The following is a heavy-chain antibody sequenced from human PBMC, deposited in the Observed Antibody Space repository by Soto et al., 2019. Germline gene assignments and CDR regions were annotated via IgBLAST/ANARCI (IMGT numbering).Heavy chain of an antibody. CDR3: ARHCSSTRCYVDY. Sequence: PSETLSLTCTVSGGSISSSSYYWGWIRQPPGKGLEWIGSIYYSGSTYYNPSLKSRVTISVDTSKNQFSLKLSSVTAADTAVYYCARHCSSTRCYVDYWGQGTLVTV. CDR1: GGSISSSSYY. V-gene: IGHV4-39*01. J-gene: IGHJ4*02. D-gene: IGHD2-2*01. CDR2: IYYSGST.